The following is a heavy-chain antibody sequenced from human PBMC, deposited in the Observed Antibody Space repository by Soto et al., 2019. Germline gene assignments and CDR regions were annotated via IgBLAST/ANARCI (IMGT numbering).Heavy chain of an antibody. J-gene: IGHJ6*02. CDR2: ISGSGGVT. Sequence: EVQLLESGGGLVQPGGSLRLSCEVSGFTFSTYAMSWVRQAPGKGLEWASAISGSGGVTYYAGSVKGRFTISRDNSKNTLYLHMNSLRAEDTAVYYCAKNGTDGVYNYYGMDVWGQGTTLTVSS. CDR3: AKNGTDGVYNYYGMDV. CDR1: GFTFSTYA. D-gene: IGHD2-8*01. V-gene: IGHV3-23*01.